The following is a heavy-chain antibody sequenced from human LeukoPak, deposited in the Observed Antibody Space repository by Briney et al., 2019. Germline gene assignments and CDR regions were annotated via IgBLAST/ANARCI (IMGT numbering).Heavy chain of an antibody. CDR3: AKAPATGTDIVPPFDP. CDR2: IRYDGSNK. Sequence: GGSLRLSCAASGFTFSSYGMHWVRQAPGKGLEWVAFIRYDGSNKYYADSVKGRVTISRDNSKNTLYLQMNSLRAEDTAVYYCAKAPATGTDIVPPFDPWGQGTLVTVSS. V-gene: IGHV3-30*02. D-gene: IGHD4-17*01. CDR1: GFTFSSYG. J-gene: IGHJ5*02.